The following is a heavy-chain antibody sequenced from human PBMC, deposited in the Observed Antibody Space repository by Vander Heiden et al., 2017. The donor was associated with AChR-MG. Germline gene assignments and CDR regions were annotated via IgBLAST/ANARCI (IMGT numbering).Heavy chain of an antibody. J-gene: IGHJ4*02. CDR2: ISSSGSTI. CDR1: GSTFSDYY. CDR3: ARDRYCSSTSCPGGGNFDY. Sequence: QVQLVEPGGGLVKPGGSLRLSCAASGSTFSDYYMGWIRQAPGKGLEWVSYISSSGSTIYYADSVKGRFTISRDNAKNSLYLQMNSLRAEDTAVYYCARDRYCSSTSCPGGGNFDYWGQGTLVTVSS. V-gene: IGHV3-11*01. D-gene: IGHD2-2*01.